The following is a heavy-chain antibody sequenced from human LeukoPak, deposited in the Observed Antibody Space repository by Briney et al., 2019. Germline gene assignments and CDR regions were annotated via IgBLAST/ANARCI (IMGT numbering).Heavy chain of an antibody. J-gene: IGHJ4*02. D-gene: IGHD3-10*01. CDR2: INAFNGDT. Sequence: ASEKVSCKASGYTFTSNPMYWMRQAPRQGLEWMGWINAFNGDTKCSQNFHGRITITRDTSASTAYMELSGLGSEDTAVYDCARKNYFASGSYSDFDFWGQGTLVTVSS. CDR3: ARKNYFASGSYSDFDF. CDR1: GYTFTSNP. V-gene: IGHV1-3*01.